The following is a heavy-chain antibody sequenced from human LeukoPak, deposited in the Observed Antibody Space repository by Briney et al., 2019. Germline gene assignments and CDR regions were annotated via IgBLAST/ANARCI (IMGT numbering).Heavy chain of an antibody. D-gene: IGHD2-21*02. CDR1: GFTVSSNY. CDR2: IYSGGST. Sequence: GGSLRLSCAASGFTVSSNYMSWVRQAPGKGLEWVSVIYSGGSTYYADSVKGRFTISRDNSKNTLYLQMNSLRAEDTAVYYCARDDCRGWFDPWGQGTLVTVSS. CDR3: ARDDCRGWFDP. V-gene: IGHV3-66*02. J-gene: IGHJ5*02.